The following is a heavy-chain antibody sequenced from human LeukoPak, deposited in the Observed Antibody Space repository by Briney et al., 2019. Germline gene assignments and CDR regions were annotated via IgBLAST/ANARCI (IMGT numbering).Heavy chain of an antibody. CDR1: GLIFSDHY. Sequence: GGSLRLSCAASGLIFSDHYMSWVRQAPGKGLEWVGRISNKSNRYITEYAAAVKGRFTSSSDDSKNSLFLQMNSLKTDDTAVYFCCRDRYSGSYSDYWGQGTMVTVSS. CDR3: CRDRYSGSYSDY. J-gene: IGHJ4*02. D-gene: IGHD1-26*01. V-gene: IGHV3-72*01. CDR2: ISNKSNRYIT.